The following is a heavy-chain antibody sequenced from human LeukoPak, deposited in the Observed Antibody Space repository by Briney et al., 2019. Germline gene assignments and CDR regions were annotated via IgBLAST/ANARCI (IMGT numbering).Heavy chain of an antibody. CDR1: GFTFGSYG. CDR3: AKDTDHYYGSGSSPDY. J-gene: IGHJ4*02. V-gene: IGHV3-30*02. D-gene: IGHD3-10*01. CDR2: IRYDGSNK. Sequence: GGSLRLSCAASGFTFGSYGMHWVRQAPGKGLEWVAFIRYDGSNKYYADSAKGRFTISRDNSKNTLYLQMNSLRAEDTAVYYCAKDTDHYYGSGSSPDYWGQGTLVTVSS.